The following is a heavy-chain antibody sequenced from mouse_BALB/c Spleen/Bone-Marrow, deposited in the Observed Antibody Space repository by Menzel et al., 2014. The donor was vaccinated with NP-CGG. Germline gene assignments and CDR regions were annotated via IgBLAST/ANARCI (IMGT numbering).Heavy chain of an antibody. V-gene: IGHV5-6*01. D-gene: IGHD2-4*01. CDR2: ISSGGSYT. J-gene: IGHJ2*01. Sequence: EVQRVESGGDLVKPGGSLKLSCAASGFTFSSYGMSWVRQIPDKRLEWVATISSGGSYTFYPDSVKGRFTISRDNAKNTLNLQMTSLKSEDTAMYYCARRRDYDYFDYWGQGTTLTGSS. CDR1: GFTFSSYG. CDR3: ARRRDYDYFDY.